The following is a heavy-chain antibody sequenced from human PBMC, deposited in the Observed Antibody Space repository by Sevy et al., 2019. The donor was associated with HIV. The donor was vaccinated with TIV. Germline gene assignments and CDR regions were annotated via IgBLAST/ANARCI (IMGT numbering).Heavy chain of an antibody. CDR2: INQDGSEK. D-gene: IGHD6-19*01. CDR3: ARPYSSASHGTFDI. V-gene: IGHV3-7*01. CDR1: GFTFSTYW. Sequence: GESLKISCAASGFTFSTYWMSWVRQAPGKGLEWVANINQDGSEKYYVDSVKGRFTISRDNAKNPLYLQMNSLRAEDTAVDYCARPYSSASHGTFDIWGQGTMVTVSS. J-gene: IGHJ3*02.